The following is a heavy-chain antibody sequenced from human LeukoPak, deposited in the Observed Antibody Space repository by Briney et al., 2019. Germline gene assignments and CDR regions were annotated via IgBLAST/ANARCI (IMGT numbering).Heavy chain of an antibody. V-gene: IGHV1-2*02. Sequence: ASVKVSCKASGYTFTGYYMHWVRQAPGQGLEWMGWINPNSGGTNYAQKFQGRVTMTRDTSISTAYMELSRLRSDDTAVYYCARDHPGYSSSWYFFDYWGQGTLVTVSS. CDR1: GYTFTGYY. CDR3: ARDHPGYSSSWYFFDY. J-gene: IGHJ4*02. CDR2: INPNSGGT. D-gene: IGHD6-13*01.